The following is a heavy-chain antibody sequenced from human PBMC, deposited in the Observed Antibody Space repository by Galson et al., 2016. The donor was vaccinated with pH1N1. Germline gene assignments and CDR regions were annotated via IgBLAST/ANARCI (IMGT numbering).Heavy chain of an antibody. CDR3: AKGGYGDYGLDVSDI. D-gene: IGHD4-17*01. V-gene: IGHV3-23*01. Sequence: SLRLSCAASGSNSDYNMNWVRLAPGKGLEWVSSISGSGGRKHYADSVQGRFIISRDNSKNTLNLQMNSLRAGDTALYFCAKGGYGDYGLDVSDIWGQGTMVIVSS. CDR1: GSNSDYN. CDR2: ISGSGGRK. J-gene: IGHJ3*02.